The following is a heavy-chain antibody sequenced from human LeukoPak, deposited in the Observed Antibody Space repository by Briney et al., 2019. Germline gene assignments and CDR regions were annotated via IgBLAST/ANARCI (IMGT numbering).Heavy chain of an antibody. CDR3: ARGGWPYKFDL. J-gene: IGHJ4*02. CDR2: IHSDGSST. V-gene: IGHV3-74*01. Sequence: QPGGSLRLSCAASGFTLSIYWMHWVRQVPGKGLVWVSRIHSDGSSTNYADSVKGRFTISRDNAKNTLYLQMNSLRDEDMAVYYCARGGWPYKFDLWGQGTLVTVSS. CDR1: GFTLSIYW. D-gene: IGHD5-24*01.